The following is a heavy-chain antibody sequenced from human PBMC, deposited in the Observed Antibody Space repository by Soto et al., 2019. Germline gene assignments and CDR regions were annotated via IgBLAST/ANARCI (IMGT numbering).Heavy chain of an antibody. J-gene: IGHJ4*02. Sequence: PGGSLRLSCAASGFTFDDYAMHWVRQAPGKGLEWVSSITSNSGDMVYADSVRGRFSISRDNSKNSLYLLMNSLRVEDTASYFCVKDRKQWLAYFDNWGQGTLVTVSS. CDR2: ITSNSGDM. CDR1: GFTFDDYA. V-gene: IGHV3-9*01. D-gene: IGHD6-19*01. CDR3: VKDRKQWLAYFDN.